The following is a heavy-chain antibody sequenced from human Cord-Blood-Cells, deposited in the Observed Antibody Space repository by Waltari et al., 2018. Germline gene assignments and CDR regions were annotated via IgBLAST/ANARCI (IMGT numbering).Heavy chain of an antibody. CDR1: GGSISSSSYY. CDR2: IYYSGGT. V-gene: IGHV4-39*01. CDR3: ARRFPYYDFWSGYYDAFDI. Sequence: QLQLQESGPGLVKPSETLSLTCTVSGGSISSSSYYWGWIRQPPGKGLEWIGSIYYSGGTSCTPSLKSRVTISLDTSKTQFSLKLSYVTAADTAVYYCARRFPYYDFWSGYYDAFDIWGQGTMVTVSS. D-gene: IGHD3-3*01. J-gene: IGHJ3*02.